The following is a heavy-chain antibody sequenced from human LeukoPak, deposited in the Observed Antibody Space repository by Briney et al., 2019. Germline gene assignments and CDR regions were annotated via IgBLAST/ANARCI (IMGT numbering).Heavy chain of an antibody. CDR2: IYPGDSEI. D-gene: IGHD6-19*01. J-gene: IGHJ4*02. CDR1: GYSFRNYW. V-gene: IGHV5-51*01. CDR3: ARKYGSGWPN. Sequence: GESLKISCKASGYSFRNYWIGWVRQMPGKGLEWMGIIYPGDSEIRYSPSFQGQVTISADKSISTAYLQWSSLKASDTAMYYCARKYGSGWPNWGQGTLVTVSS.